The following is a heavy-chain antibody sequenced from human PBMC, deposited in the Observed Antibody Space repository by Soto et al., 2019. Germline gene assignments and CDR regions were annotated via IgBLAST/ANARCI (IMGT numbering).Heavy chain of an antibody. CDR3: ARDGDLYGTGYFEY. D-gene: IGHD3-10*01. CDR1: GFTFDNYA. Sequence: WGSLRLSCAASGFTFDNYAMNWVRQDPGKGLEWVAHISGSGGATKYADSVKGRFSIYKDNSKNTFYLQMNSLRDEDTAVYYCARDGDLYGTGYFEYWGKGTMVTGSS. V-gene: IGHV3-23*01. J-gene: IGHJ4*02. CDR2: ISGSGGAT.